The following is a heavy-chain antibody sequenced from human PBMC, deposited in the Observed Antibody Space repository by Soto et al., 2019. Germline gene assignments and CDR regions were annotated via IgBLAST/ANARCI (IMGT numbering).Heavy chain of an antibody. V-gene: IGHV4-59*13. CDR2: IYYSGNT. Sequence: QVPLQESGQGLVKPSETLSLTCTVSGDSMSPFYWNWIRQSPGKGLEWIGYIYYSGNTNYNPSLKSRVAISVDTSKNQFYLKLRSVTAADTAVYYCARGVYDYWSGYYAGSGLDVWGQGTTVTVSS. J-gene: IGHJ6*02. CDR1: GDSMSPFY. CDR3: ARGVYDYWSGYYAGSGLDV. D-gene: IGHD3-3*01.